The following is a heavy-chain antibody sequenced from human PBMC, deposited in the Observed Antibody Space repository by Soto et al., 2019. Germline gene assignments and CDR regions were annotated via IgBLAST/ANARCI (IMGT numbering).Heavy chain of an antibody. CDR1: GFTFSDYY. D-gene: IGHD3-3*01. Sequence: PGGSLRLSCAASGFTFSDYYMSCIRQAPWKGLEWFSYISSSGSTIYYADSVKGRFTISRDNAKNSLYLQMNSLRAEDTAVYYCARASIKIFGVAPNYFEYWGQGTMVTVSS. CDR3: ARASIKIFGVAPNYFEY. J-gene: IGHJ4*02. CDR2: ISSSGSTI. V-gene: IGHV3-11*01.